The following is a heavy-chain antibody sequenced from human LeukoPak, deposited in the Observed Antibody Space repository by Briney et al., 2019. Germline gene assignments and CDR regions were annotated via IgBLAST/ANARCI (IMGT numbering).Heavy chain of an antibody. D-gene: IGHD6-25*01. Sequence: PSETLSLTCTVSGGSISGYYWSWIRQPPGKGLEWIGYIYYSGSTNYNPSLKSRVTISVDTSKNQFSLKLSSVTAADTAVYYCARDSHSSGYDYWGQGTLVTVSS. V-gene: IGHV4-59*01. CDR1: GGSISGYY. CDR2: IYYSGST. J-gene: IGHJ4*02. CDR3: ARDSHSSGYDY.